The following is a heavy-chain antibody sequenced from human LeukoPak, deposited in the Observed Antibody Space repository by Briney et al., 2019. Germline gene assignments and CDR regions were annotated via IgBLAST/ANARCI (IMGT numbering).Heavy chain of an antibody. D-gene: IGHD6-19*01. V-gene: IGHV4-39*01. CDR3: ARHKGGAVAMIDY. CDR1: GGSISSSSYY. CDR2: FYYSGST. J-gene: IGHJ4*02. Sequence: SETLSLTCTVSGGSISSSSYYWGWIRQPPGKGLEWIGSFYYSGSTYYNPSLKSRVTISVDTSKNQFSLKLSSVTAADTAVYYCARHKGGAVAMIDYWGQGTLVTVSS.